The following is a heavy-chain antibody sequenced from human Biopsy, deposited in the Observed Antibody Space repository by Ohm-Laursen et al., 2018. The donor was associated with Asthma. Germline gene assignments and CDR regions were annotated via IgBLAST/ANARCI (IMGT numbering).Heavy chain of an antibody. Sequence: GASVKVSCKSLGGTFNTYVIGWVRQAPGQGLEWMGGINSVFGTTTYPQKFQDRVTITADDSTSTAYMELNSLRSEDTAVYYCARKAGSCISRTCYSLDFWGQGTLVTVSS. J-gene: IGHJ4*02. V-gene: IGHV1-69*13. CDR1: GGTFNTYV. CDR2: INSVFGTT. D-gene: IGHD2-2*01. CDR3: ARKAGSCISRTCYSLDF.